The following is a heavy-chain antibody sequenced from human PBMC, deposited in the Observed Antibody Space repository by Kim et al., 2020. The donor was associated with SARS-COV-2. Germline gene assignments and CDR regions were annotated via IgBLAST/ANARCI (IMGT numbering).Heavy chain of an antibody. CDR1: GYSFTSYW. V-gene: IGHV5-51*01. D-gene: IGHD3-22*01. CDR2: IYPGDSDT. Sequence: GESLKISCKGSGYSFTSYWIGWVRQMPGKGLEWMGIIYPGDSDTRYSPSFQGQVTISADKSISTAYLQWSSLKASDTAMYYCARHVMSVGDSSDLEYYFDYWGQGTLVTVSS. CDR3: ARHVMSVGDSSDLEYYFDY. J-gene: IGHJ4*02.